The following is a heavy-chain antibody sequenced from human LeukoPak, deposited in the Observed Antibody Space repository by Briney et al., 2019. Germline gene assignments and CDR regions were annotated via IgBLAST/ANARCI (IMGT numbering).Heavy chain of an antibody. CDR2: IYYSGST. D-gene: IGHD2-2*01. V-gene: IGHV4-39*01. J-gene: IGHJ6*03. CDR1: GGSISSSSYY. Sequence: SETLSLTCTVSGGSISSSSYYWGWIRQPPGKGLEWIGSIYYSGSTYYNPSLKSRVTISVDTSKNQFSLKLSSVTAADTAVYYCARFHCSSTSCYYYYYYYMDVWGKGTTVTVSS. CDR3: ARFHCSSTSCYYYYYYYMDV.